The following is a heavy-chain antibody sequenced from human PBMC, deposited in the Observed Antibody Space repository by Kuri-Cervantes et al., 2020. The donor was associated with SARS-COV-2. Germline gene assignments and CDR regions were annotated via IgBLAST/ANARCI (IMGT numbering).Heavy chain of an antibody. D-gene: IGHD3-22*01. V-gene: IGHV4-59*01. J-gene: IGHJ4*02. CDR2: IHYSGTT. CDR1: GFTFSSYE. Sequence: ESLKISCAASGFTFSSYEMNWVRQPPGKGLEWMGYIHYSGTTTYSPSLKSRLTISVDTPKNQFSLKVTSVTAADTAVYYCARGSYDSSGYYFEDYWGQGTLVTVSS. CDR3: ARGSYDSSGYYFEDY.